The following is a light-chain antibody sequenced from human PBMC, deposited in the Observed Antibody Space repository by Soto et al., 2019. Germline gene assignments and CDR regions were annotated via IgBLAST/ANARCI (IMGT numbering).Light chain of an antibody. CDR1: QSISSW. CDR2: DDS. CDR3: QQYNRYSLT. V-gene: IGKV1-5*01. Sequence: DIQMTQSPSTLSASVGDRVTITCRASQSISSWLAWYQQKPGKATKLLIYDDSSLESGVPSRFSGSGSDTEFTLTINNLQPDDFATYHCQQYNRYSLTFGGGTKVEIK. J-gene: IGKJ4*01.